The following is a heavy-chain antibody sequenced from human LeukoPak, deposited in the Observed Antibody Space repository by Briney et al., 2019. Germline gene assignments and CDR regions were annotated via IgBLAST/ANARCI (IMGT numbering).Heavy chain of an antibody. J-gene: IGHJ3*02. CDR2: ISWNSGSI. CDR1: GFTFDDYA. D-gene: IGHD3-22*01. V-gene: IGHV3-9*01. CDR3: ARGRRAIVPLDAFDI. Sequence: GGSLRLSCAASGFTFDDYAMHWVRQGPGKGLEWVSGISWNSGSIAYADSVKGRFTISRDNAKNSLYLQMNSLRAEDTAVYYCARGRRAIVPLDAFDIWGQGTMVTVSS.